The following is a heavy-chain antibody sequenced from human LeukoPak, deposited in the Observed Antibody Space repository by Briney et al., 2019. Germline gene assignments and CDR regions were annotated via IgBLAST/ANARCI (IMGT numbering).Heavy chain of an antibody. D-gene: IGHD6-13*01. Sequence: PGGSLRLSCAASGFTFSSYSMNWVRQAPGKGLEWVSSISSSSSYIYYADSVKGRFTISRDNAKNSLYLQMNSLRAEDTAVYYCAINRRLYSSGWYPFDYWGQGTLVTVSS. CDR3: AINRRLYSSGWYPFDY. CDR1: GFTFSSYS. CDR2: ISSSSSYI. V-gene: IGHV3-21*01. J-gene: IGHJ4*02.